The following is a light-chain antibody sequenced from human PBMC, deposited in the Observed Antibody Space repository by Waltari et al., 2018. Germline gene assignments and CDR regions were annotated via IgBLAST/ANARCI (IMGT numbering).Light chain of an antibody. V-gene: IGKV3-11*01. CDR2: DAS. CDR3: QQRANWLLT. CDR1: QSVSSY. Sequence: EIVLTQSPATLSLSPGERATLSCRASQSVSSYLGWYQQKPGQAPRLLIYDASNRATGIPARFSGSGSGTDFTLTISSLEFEDFAVYYCQQRANWLLTFGGGTKVEIK. J-gene: IGKJ4*01.